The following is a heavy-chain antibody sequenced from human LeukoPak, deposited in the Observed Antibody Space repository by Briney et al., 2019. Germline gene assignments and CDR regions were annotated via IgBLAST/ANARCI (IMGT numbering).Heavy chain of an antibody. D-gene: IGHD3-22*01. CDR3: ARDMSSAMIVVVSDYYYYGMDV. J-gene: IGHJ6*02. Sequence: GGSLRLSCAASGFTFSDYYMSWIRQAPGKGLEWVSYISSSGSTIYYADSVKGRFTISRDNAKNSLYLQMNSLRAEDTAVYYCARDMSSAMIVVVSDYYYYGMDVWGQGTTVTVSS. CDR2: ISSSGSTI. V-gene: IGHV3-11*01. CDR1: GFTFSDYY.